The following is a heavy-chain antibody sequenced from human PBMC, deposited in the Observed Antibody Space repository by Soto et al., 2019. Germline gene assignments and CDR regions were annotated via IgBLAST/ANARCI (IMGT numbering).Heavy chain of an antibody. D-gene: IGHD2-2*02. V-gene: IGHV1-69*06. CDR1: GGTFSSYA. Sequence: QVQLVQSGAEVKKPGSSVKVSCKASGGTFSSYAISWVRQAPGQGLEWMGGIIPIFGTANYAQKFQGRVTITAAKSTSTAYMELSSLRSEDTAVYYCAIPDLYCSSTSCYTWHYWGQGTLVTVSS. CDR2: IIPIFGTA. CDR3: AIPDLYCSSTSCYTWHY. J-gene: IGHJ4*02.